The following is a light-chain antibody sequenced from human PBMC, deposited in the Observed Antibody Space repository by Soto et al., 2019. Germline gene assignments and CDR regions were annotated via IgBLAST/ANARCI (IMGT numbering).Light chain of an antibody. Sequence: EIVLTQSPATLSLSPGERATLSCRASQSVSSYLAWYQQKPGQAPRLLIYDASNRATGIPARFSGSGFASDFTLTIRCLEAEDFAVYYCQQRSNWPLTFGGGTKVDIE. CDR2: DAS. V-gene: IGKV3-11*01. CDR1: QSVSSY. CDR3: QQRSNWPLT. J-gene: IGKJ4*01.